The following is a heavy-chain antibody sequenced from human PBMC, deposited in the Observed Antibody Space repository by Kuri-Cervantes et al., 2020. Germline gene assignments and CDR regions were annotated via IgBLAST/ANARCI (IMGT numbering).Heavy chain of an antibody. CDR2: INHSGST. D-gene: IGHD3-10*01. CDR1: GGSFSGYY. CDR3: ARIPAIGVRGVITLYYYYGMDV. V-gene: IGHV4-34*01. J-gene: IGHJ6*02. Sequence: ESLKISCAVYGGSFSGYYWSWIRQPPGKGLEWIGEINHSGSTNYNPSLKSRVTISVDTSKNQFSLKLSSVTAADTAVYYCARIPAIGVRGVITLYYYYGMDVWGQGTTVTVSS.